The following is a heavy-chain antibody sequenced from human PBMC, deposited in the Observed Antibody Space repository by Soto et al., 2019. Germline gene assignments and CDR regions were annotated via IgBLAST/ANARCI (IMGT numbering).Heavy chain of an antibody. CDR1: GYTFTNHD. CDR2: MSPNSGNS. J-gene: IGHJ4*02. Sequence: QVQLVQSGAEVKKSGASVKVSCKASGYTFTNHDINWVRQATGQGLEWMGWMSPNSGNSGYAQKFQGRVTMTTDTSISTAYMELSSLRSEDTAVYYCARGGDRDSSGYYYDDYWGQGTLVTVSS. V-gene: IGHV1-8*01. CDR3: ARGGDRDSSGYYYDDY. D-gene: IGHD3-22*01.